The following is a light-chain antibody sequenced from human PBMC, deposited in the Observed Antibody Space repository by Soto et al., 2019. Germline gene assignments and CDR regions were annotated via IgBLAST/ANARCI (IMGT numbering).Light chain of an antibody. CDR2: ATS. CDR1: QTMSSY. CDR3: QQSYA. J-gene: IGKJ2*01. Sequence: DIQMTQSPFSLSASVGDTVTITCRASQTMSSYLNWYQQKPGKAPKLLIYATSSVQDGVPSRFSGSESGTYFFLTVTSLHPEDSATYYCQQSYAFGQGTKLEIK. V-gene: IGKV1-39*01.